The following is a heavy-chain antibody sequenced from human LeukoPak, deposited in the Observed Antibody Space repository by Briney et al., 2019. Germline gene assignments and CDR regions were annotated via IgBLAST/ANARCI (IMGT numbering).Heavy chain of an antibody. V-gene: IGHV4-34*01. J-gene: IGHJ4*02. CDR1: GGPFSGYY. D-gene: IGHD3-16*02. CDR3: ARGPGGSYRSGLGRRLYYFDY. Sequence: PSETLSLTCPVYGGPFSGYYWSWIRQPPGKGLEWIGEINHSGSTNYNPSLKSRVAISVDTSKNQFSLKLSSVTAADTAVYYCARGPGGSYRSGLGRRLYYFDYWGQGTLVTVSS. CDR2: INHSGST.